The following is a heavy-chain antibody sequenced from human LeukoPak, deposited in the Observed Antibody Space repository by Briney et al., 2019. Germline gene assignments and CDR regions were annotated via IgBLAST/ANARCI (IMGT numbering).Heavy chain of an antibody. CDR2: MNPNSGNT. CDR3: ALYYDSSPGYFDY. J-gene: IGHJ4*02. Sequence: ASVKVSCKASGYTFTSYDINWVRQATGQGLEWMGWMNPNSGNTGYAQKFQGRVTMTRNTSISTAYMELSSLRSEDTAVYYCALYYDSSPGYFDYWSQGTLVTVSS. CDR1: GYTFTSYD. V-gene: IGHV1-8*01. D-gene: IGHD3-22*01.